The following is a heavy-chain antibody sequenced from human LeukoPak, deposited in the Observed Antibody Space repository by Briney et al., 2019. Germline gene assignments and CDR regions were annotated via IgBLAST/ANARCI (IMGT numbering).Heavy chain of an antibody. CDR1: GYSISSGYY. CDR3: ASRGVTTSSLFDY. CDR2: IYHSGST. Sequence: SETLSLTCTVSGYSISSGYYWGWIRQPPGKGLEWIGSIYHSGSTNYNPSLKSRVTISVDTSKNQFSLKLSSVTAADTAVYYCASRGVTTSSLFDYWGQGTLVTVSS. J-gene: IGHJ4*02. V-gene: IGHV4-38-2*02. D-gene: IGHD4-17*01.